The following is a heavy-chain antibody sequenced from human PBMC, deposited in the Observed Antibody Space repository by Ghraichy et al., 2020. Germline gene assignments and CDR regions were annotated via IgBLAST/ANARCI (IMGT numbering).Heavy chain of an antibody. CDR1: GFSFSSYA. CDR3: AKTNNAHWNEDPFDI. J-gene: IGHJ3*02. D-gene: IGHD1-1*01. V-gene: IGHV3-23*01. Sequence: GGSLRLSCAASGFSFSSYAMNWVHQAPGRGLEWVSIISAGGDISYYADSLKGRFTISRDNSKNTLYLQMNSLRAEDTAVYYCAKTNNAHWNEDPFDIWGQGTLVTVSS. CDR2: ISAGGDIS.